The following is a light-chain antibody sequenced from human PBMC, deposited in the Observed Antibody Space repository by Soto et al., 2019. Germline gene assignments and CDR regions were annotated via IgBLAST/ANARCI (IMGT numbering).Light chain of an antibody. CDR3: QQCDNYPWT. CDR1: QDIAIY. Sequence: IQLTQSPSSVSASVGDRVTINSRASQDIAIYLAWYQQKPGEAPKLLIYAASTLYGGVPSRFSGSGSGTDFALTITSLQPDDFATYYCQQCDNYPWTFGQGTKVDIK. J-gene: IGKJ1*01. CDR2: AAS. V-gene: IGKV1-9*01.